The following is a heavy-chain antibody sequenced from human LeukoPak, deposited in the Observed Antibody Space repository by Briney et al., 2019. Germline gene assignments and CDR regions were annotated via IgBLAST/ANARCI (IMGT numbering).Heavy chain of an antibody. Sequence: GGSLRLSCAASGFTFSSYAMHWVRQAPGKGLEWVAVISYDGSNKYYADSVKGRFTISRDNSKNTLYLQMNSLRAEDTAVYYCAKDSYVWGSYRPVPIDYWGQGTLVTVSS. J-gene: IGHJ4*02. CDR2: ISYDGSNK. V-gene: IGHV3-30*04. D-gene: IGHD3-16*02. CDR1: GFTFSSYA. CDR3: AKDSYVWGSYRPVPIDY.